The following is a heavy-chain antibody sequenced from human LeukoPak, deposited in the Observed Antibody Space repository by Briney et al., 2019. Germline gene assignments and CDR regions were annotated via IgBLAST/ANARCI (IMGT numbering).Heavy chain of an antibody. D-gene: IGHD3-9*01. CDR2: ISGSSSYI. Sequence: GGSLRLSCAASGFTFSNAWMSWVRQAPGKGLEWVSCISGSSSYIYSADSVKGRFTISRHNAKNSLYLQMNSLKTEDTAVYYCTTDQARYDILTGYSYYYYMDVWGKGTTVTISS. J-gene: IGHJ6*03. CDR1: GFTFSNAW. CDR3: TTDQARYDILTGYSYYYYMDV. V-gene: IGHV3-21*03.